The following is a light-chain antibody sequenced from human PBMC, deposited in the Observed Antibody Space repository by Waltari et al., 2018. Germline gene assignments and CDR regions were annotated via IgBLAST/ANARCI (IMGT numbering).Light chain of an antibody. Sequence: EVVLTQSPATLSLSPGERATLSCRASQSVYNFLAWYQQKPGQAPRLLIYAASQRATGIPARFSGSGSGTDFTLTISSLEPEDGAVYYCQQRANWPPLTFGGGTKVEIK. V-gene: IGKV3-11*01. CDR2: AAS. J-gene: IGKJ4*01. CDR3: QQRANWPPLT. CDR1: QSVYNF.